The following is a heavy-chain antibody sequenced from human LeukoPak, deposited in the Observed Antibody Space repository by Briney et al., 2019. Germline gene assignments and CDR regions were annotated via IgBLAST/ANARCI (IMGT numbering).Heavy chain of an antibody. CDR3: ARDQGGERWFDP. CDR2: ISSGSSFI. D-gene: IGHD3-16*01. V-gene: IGHV3-21*01. CDR1: GFNFGSYA. J-gene: IGHJ5*02. Sequence: GGSPRLSCAASGFNFGSYARNWVRQAPGKGLEWVSSISSGSSFIYYADSVKGRFTISRDNAKNSLYLQMNSLRAEDTAIYYCARDQGGERWFDPWGQGTLVTVSS.